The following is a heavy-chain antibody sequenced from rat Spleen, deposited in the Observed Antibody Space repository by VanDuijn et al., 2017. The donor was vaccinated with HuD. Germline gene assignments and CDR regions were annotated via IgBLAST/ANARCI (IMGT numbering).Heavy chain of an antibody. Sequence: EVQLVESGGGLVQPGRSLKLSCVASGFTFSDYGMNWIRQAPGKGLEWIAYFSSHSGTIYYVDTVRGRFTISRDNAKNTLYLQLSSLRSEDTALYYCATSYYGYKRFAYWGQGTPVTVSS. CDR2: FSSHSGTI. V-gene: IGHV5-34*01. CDR3: ATSYYGYKRFAY. CDR1: GFTFSDYG. J-gene: IGHJ3*01. D-gene: IGHD1-9*01.